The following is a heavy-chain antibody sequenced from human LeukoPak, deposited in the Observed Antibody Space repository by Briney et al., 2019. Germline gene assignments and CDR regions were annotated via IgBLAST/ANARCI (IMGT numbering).Heavy chain of an antibody. D-gene: IGHD1-1*01. J-gene: IGHJ4*02. CDR1: GFTFTNHG. V-gene: IGHV3-30*03. Sequence: GGSLRLSCAASGFTFTNHGFHWVRQAPGKGLEWVAVISDDGSQRNFADSVKGQFTISRDSSKNTLYLQMDSLRADDTAVYYCARAMEKNFDYWGQGALVTVSS. CDR3: ARAMEKNFDY. CDR2: ISDDGSQR.